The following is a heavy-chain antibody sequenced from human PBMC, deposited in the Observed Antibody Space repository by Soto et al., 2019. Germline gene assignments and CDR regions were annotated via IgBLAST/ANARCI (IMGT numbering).Heavy chain of an antibody. J-gene: IGHJ3*02. CDR3: ARAPGEGAFDI. CDR2: ISYDGSNK. Sequence: QVQLVESGGGVVQPGRSLRLSCAASGFTFSSYAMHWVRQAPGKGLEWVAVISYDGSNKYYADSVKGRFTISRDNSKNTLYLQMTRLRAEDTAVDYCARAPGEGAFDIWGQGTMVTVSS. CDR1: GFTFSSYA. V-gene: IGHV3-30-3*01. D-gene: IGHD3-16*01.